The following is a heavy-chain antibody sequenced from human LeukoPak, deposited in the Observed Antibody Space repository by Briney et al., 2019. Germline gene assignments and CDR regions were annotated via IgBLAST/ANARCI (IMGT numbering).Heavy chain of an antibody. CDR2: IKQDGSEI. V-gene: IGHV3-7*01. J-gene: IGHJ6*02. CDR3: ARDWNV. CDR1: GISFSRSS. D-gene: IGHD1-1*01. Sequence: GGSLRLSCAVSGISFSRSSMSWVRQAPGKGLEWVANIKQDGSEIFYADSVKGRFTISRDDAKNSLYLQMNSLRVDDTAVYYCARDWNVWGQGTTVSVSS.